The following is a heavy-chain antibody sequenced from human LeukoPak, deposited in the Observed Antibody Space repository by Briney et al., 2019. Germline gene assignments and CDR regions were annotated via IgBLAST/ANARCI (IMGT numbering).Heavy chain of an antibody. J-gene: IGHJ5*02. CDR2: IFYSGST. Sequence: SETLSLTCTVSGGSISSYYWSWIRQPPGRGLEWIGYIFYSGSTNYNPSLKSRVTISVDTSKNQFSLKLSSVTAADTAVYYCARVYCPNGVCYNSRGWFDPWGQGTLVTVSS. CDR3: ARVYCPNGVCYNSRGWFDP. V-gene: IGHV4-59*01. CDR1: GGSISSYY. D-gene: IGHD2-8*01.